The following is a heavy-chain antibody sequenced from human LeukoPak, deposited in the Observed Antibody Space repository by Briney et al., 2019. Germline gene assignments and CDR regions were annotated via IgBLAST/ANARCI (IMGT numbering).Heavy chain of an antibody. D-gene: IGHD2-21*02. Sequence: YYGGSTNYNPSLKSRVTISVDTSKNQFSLKLSSVTAADTAVYYCARRTHCGGDCYTFDYWGQGTLVTVSS. V-gene: IGHV4-59*01. CDR2: YYGGST. CDR3: ARRTHCGGDCYTFDY. J-gene: IGHJ4*02.